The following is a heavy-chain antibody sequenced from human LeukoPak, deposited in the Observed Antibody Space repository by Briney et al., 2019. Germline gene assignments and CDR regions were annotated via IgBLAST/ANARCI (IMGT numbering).Heavy chain of an antibody. Sequence: ASVKVSCKASGYTFTSYGISWVRQAPGPGLEWMGWISAYNGNTNYAQKLQGRVTMTTDTSTSTAYMELRSLRSDDTAVYYCARVGGVVVPAALYFDYWGQGTLVTVSS. CDR1: GYTFTSYG. V-gene: IGHV1-18*01. D-gene: IGHD2-2*01. J-gene: IGHJ4*02. CDR2: ISAYNGNT. CDR3: ARVGGVVVPAALYFDY.